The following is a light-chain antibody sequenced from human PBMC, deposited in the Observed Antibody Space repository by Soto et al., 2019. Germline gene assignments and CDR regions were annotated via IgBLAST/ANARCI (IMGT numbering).Light chain of an antibody. CDR2: GAS. V-gene: IGKV3-20*01. J-gene: IGKJ5*01. CDR3: QQYGSSPLIS. Sequence: VLTQSPGTLSLSPGESATLSCRASHTVRITYLTWYQQKPGQAPRLLIFGASKRATGIPDRFSGSGSGRDFTLTISGLEPEDFAVYYCQQYGSSPLISFGQGTRLEIK. CDR1: HTVRITY.